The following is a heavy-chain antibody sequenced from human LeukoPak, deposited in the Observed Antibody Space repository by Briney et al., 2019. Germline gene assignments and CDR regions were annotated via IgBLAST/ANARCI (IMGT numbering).Heavy chain of an antibody. CDR2: IYTSGST. CDR3: ARVAVAGTIWGTVDY. CDR1: GGSISSYH. D-gene: IGHD6-19*01. V-gene: IGHV4-4*07. J-gene: IGHJ4*02. Sequence: SETLSLTCTVSGGSISSYHWSWIRQPAGKGLEWIGRIYTSGSTNYNPSLKSRVTMSVDTSKNQFSLKLSSVTAADTAVYYCARVAVAGTIWGTVDYWGQGTLVTVSS.